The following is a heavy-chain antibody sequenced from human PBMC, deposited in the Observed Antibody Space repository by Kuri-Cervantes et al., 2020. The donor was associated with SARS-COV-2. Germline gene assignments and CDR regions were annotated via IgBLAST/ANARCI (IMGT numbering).Heavy chain of an antibody. CDR2: IIPIFGTA. V-gene: IGHV1-69*06. CDR1: GYTFTSYA. D-gene: IGHD3-10*01. J-gene: IGHJ6*02. CDR3: ARARMVRGTQKGYYYYGMDV. Sequence: SVKVSCKASGYTFTSYAMHWVRQAPGQGLEWMGGIIPIFGTANYAQKFQGRVTITADKSTSTAYMELSSLRSEDTAVYYCARARMVRGTQKGYYYYGMDVWGQGTTVTVSS.